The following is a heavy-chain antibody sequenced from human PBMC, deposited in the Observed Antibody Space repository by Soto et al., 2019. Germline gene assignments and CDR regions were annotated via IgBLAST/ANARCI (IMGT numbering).Heavy chain of an antibody. D-gene: IGHD6-19*01. Sequence: LTCTVSGGSISSSSYYWGWIRQPPGKGLEWIGYIYYSGSPYYNPSLKSRVTISVDTSKNQFSLKLSSVTAADTAVYYCAVPAASVAGASGSYYYYGMDVWGQGTTVTVSS. CDR1: GGSISSSSYY. V-gene: IGHV4-39*01. J-gene: IGHJ6*02. CDR2: IYYSGSP. CDR3: AVPAASVAGASGSYYYYGMDV.